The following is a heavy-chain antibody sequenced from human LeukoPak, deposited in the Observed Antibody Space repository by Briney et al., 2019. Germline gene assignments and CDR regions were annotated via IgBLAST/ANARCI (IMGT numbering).Heavy chain of an antibody. CDR1: GFAFYDYG. D-gene: IGHD3-10*01. CDR2: INWSGGST. CDR3: ARDSYYYGSGSQYYFDY. Sequence: PGGSLRLSCAASGFAFYDYGMSWVRHAPGKGLEGVSGINWSGGSTGYADSVKGRFTISRDNAKNSLYLQMNSLRAEDTALYYCARDSYYYGSGSQYYFDYWGQGTLVTVSS. V-gene: IGHV3-20*04. J-gene: IGHJ4*02.